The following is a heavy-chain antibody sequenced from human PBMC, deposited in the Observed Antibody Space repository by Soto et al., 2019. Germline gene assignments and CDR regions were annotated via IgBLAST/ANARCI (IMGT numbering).Heavy chain of an antibody. J-gene: IGHJ6*02. V-gene: IGHV4-38-2*01. Sequence: SETLSLTCAVSGYSISSGYYWGWIRQPPGKGLEWIGGIYHSGSTYYNPSLKSRVTISVDTSKNQFSLKLSSVTAADTAVYYCAFRSYGGVYGMDVWGQGTTVTVSS. CDR2: IYHSGST. CDR1: GYSISSGYY. CDR3: AFRSYGGVYGMDV. D-gene: IGHD5-18*01.